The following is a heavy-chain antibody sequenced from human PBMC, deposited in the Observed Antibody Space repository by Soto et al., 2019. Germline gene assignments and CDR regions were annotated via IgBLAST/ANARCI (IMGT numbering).Heavy chain of an antibody. CDR2: INAGNGNT. CDR1: GYTFTSYA. V-gene: IGHV1-3*01. Sequence: WASVKVSCKASGYTFTSYAMHWVRQAPGQRLQWMGWINAGNGNTKYSQKFQGRVTITRDTSASTAYMELSSLRSEDTAVYYCASTPQSSAPSGALLFSWGQGTLVTVSS. D-gene: IGHD3-10*01. CDR3: ASTPQSSAPSGALLFS. J-gene: IGHJ5*02.